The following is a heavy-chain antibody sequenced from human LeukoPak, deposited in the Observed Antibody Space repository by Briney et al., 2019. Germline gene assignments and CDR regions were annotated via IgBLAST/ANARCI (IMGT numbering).Heavy chain of an antibody. D-gene: IGHD3-9*01. CDR1: GGSISSYY. Sequence: SETLSLTCTVSGGSISSYYWSWIRQPPGKGLEWIGYIYYSGSTNYNPSLKSRVTISVDTSKNQFSLKLSSVTAADTAVYYCARVLRYFDWLLYDDAFDIWGQGTMVTVSS. CDR3: ARVLRYFDWLLYDDAFDI. J-gene: IGHJ3*02. CDR2: IYYSGST. V-gene: IGHV4-59*01.